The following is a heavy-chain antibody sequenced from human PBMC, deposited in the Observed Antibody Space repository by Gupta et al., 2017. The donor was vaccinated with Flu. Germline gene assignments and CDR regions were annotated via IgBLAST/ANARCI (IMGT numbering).Heavy chain of an antibody. D-gene: IGHD3-3*01. V-gene: IGHV1-69*01. Sequence: GQGLEWMGGIIPIFGTANYAQKFQGRVTITADESTSTAYMELSSLRSEDTAVYYCARGAPGGYDFWSYYPAAYYYYYGMDVWGQGTTVTVSS. J-gene: IGHJ6*02. CDR3: ARGAPGGYDFWSYYPAAYYYYYGMDV. CDR2: IIPIFGTA.